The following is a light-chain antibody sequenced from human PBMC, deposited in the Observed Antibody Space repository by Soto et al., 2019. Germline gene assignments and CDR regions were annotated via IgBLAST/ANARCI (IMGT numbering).Light chain of an antibody. J-gene: IGKJ5*01. Sequence: EIVMTQSPATLSVSPGEIATLSWRASQSVSSSYLAWYQQKPGQAPRLLIYGASSRATGIPDRFSGSGSGTDFTLTISRLEPEDFAVYYCKQCGSSINFGQGTRLEIK. CDR2: GAS. V-gene: IGKV3-20*01. CDR1: QSVSSSY. CDR3: KQCGSSIN.